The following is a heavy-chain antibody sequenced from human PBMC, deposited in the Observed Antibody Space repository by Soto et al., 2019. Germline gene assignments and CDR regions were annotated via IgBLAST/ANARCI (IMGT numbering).Heavy chain of an antibody. CDR3: ARVPWQWLGGYAFEI. V-gene: IGHV4-59*01. D-gene: IGHD6-19*01. J-gene: IGHJ3*02. Sequence: PSETLSLTCTVSGGSISSYYWSWIRQPPGKGLEWIGYIYYSGSTNYNPSLKSRATISVDTSKNQFALKLSSVTAADTAVYYCARVPWQWLGGYAFEIWGQGTMVPVSS. CDR1: GGSISSYY. CDR2: IYYSGST.